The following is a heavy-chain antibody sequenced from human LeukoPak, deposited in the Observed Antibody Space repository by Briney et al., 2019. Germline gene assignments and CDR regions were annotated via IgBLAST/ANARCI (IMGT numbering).Heavy chain of an antibody. J-gene: IGHJ4*02. D-gene: IGHD3-10*01. CDR2: IWYDGSSE. CDR3: ARERDGSGSYYFDY. CDR1: GFTFSSYG. Sequence: GRSLRLSCAASGFTFSSYGMHWVRQAPGKGLEWVAVIWYDGSSEYYADSVKGRFTISRDNAKNTLFLQMNGLRAEDTAVYYCARERDGSGSYYFDYWGQGTLVTVSS. V-gene: IGHV3-33*01.